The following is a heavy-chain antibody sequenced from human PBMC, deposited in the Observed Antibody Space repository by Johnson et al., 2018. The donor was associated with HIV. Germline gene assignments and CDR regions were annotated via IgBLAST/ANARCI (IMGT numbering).Heavy chain of an antibody. CDR2: IGISGNP. Sequence: VQLVESGGGLVQPGGSLRLSCAASEFTFSAHDMHWVRQTAGKGLEWVSGIGISGNPNYPGSVKGRFTISRENVKNFVYLQMNSLRAEETAVYYCARGKKQWLDEDAFDIWGQGTMVTVSS. CDR1: EFTFSAHD. J-gene: IGHJ3*02. D-gene: IGHD6-19*01. CDR3: ARGKKQWLDEDAFDI. V-gene: IGHV3-13*05.